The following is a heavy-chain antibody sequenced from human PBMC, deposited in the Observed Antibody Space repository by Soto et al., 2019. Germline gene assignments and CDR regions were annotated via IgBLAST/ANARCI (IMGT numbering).Heavy chain of an antibody. CDR2: IDSSSKTI. D-gene: IGHD5-12*01. J-gene: IGHJ4*02. CDR3: ARGGVATIFGDS. V-gene: IGHV3-48*02. Sequence: EVQLVESGGGLVQPGGSLRVSCAASGFTFSRYSMNWVRQAPGKGLEWLSYIDSSSKTIYYADSVKGRFIISRDNAKNSLYLKMNSLRDEDTAVYHCARGGVATIFGDSWGQGTLVIVSS. CDR1: GFTFSRYS.